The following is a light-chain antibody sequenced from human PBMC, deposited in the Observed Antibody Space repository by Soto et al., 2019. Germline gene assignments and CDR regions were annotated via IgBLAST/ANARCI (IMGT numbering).Light chain of an antibody. CDR3: QAWDSNTDVV. J-gene: IGLJ2*01. V-gene: IGLV3-1*01. CDR1: KLGDKY. CDR2: EDR. Sequence: SYELTQPPSVSVSPGQTASITCSGDKLGDKYAYWYQQRSGQSPVLVIYEDRKRPSGIPDRFSGSNSGNTATLTISGTQAMDEADYYCQAWDSNTDVVFGGGTKVTVL.